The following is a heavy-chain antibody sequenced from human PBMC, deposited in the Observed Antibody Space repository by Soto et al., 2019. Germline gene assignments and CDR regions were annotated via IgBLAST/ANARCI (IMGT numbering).Heavy chain of an antibody. D-gene: IGHD6-6*01. CDR1: GGTFSSYA. J-gene: IGHJ5*02. Sequence: VSCKASGGTFSSYAISWVRQAPGQGLEWMGWISAYNGNTNYAQKLQGRVTMTTDTSTSTAYMELRSLRSDDTAVYYCARSSGSAYWFDPWGQGTLVTVSS. V-gene: IGHV1-18*01. CDR3: ARSSGSAYWFDP. CDR2: ISAYNGNT.